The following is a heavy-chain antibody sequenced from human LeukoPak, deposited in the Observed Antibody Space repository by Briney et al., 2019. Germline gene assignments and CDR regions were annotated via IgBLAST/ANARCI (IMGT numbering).Heavy chain of an antibody. D-gene: IGHD3-10*01. CDR2: IYHSGST. V-gene: IGHV4-4*02. CDR3: ARGEGRNYYGWGSSNWFDP. CDR1: GGSISSSNW. Sequence: SGTLSLTCAVSGGSISSSNWWSWVRQPPGKGLEWIGEIYHSGSTNYDPSLKSRVTISVDKSKNQFSLKLSSVTAADTAVYYCARGEGRNYYGWGSSNWFDPWGQGTLVTVSS. J-gene: IGHJ5*02.